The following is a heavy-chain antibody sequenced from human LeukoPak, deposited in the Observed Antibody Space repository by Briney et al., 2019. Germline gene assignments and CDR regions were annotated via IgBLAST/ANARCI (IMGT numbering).Heavy chain of an antibody. CDR1: GFTFSDYY. D-gene: IGHD3-10*01. V-gene: IGHV3-11*04. CDR2: ISSSGNTI. CDR3: ACHYYGSLNVDY. J-gene: IGHJ4*02. Sequence: GGSLRLSCAASGFTFSDYYMSWIRQAPGKGLEWVSYISSSGNTIYYADPAKGRFTISRDNAKNSLYLQMNSLRAEDTAVYYCACHYYGSLNVDYWGQGTLVTVSS.